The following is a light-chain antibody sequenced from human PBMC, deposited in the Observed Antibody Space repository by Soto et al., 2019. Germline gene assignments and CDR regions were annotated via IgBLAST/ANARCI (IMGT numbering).Light chain of an antibody. CDR2: EDT. Sequence: QSVLTQPASVSGSPGQSITISCTGASSDVGTYNLVSWYQEHPGKAPKVFIYEDTKRPSGVSNRFSGSKSGNMASLTISGLQAEDEADYYCCSYAGASTFVVFGGGTKVTVL. CDR1: SSDVGTYNL. J-gene: IGLJ2*01. V-gene: IGLV2-23*02. CDR3: CSYAGASTFVV.